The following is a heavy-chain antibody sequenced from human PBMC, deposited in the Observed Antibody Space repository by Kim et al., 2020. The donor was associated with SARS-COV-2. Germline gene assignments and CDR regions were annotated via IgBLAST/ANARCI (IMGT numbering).Heavy chain of an antibody. CDR3: AKRVGSGTYYFDY. D-gene: IGHD2-15*01. Sequence: YSAAAVKGRFTISRDNSKNTLYLQMSSLRAEDTAVYYCAKRVGSGTYYFDYWGQGTLVTVSS. V-gene: IGHV3-23*01. J-gene: IGHJ4*02.